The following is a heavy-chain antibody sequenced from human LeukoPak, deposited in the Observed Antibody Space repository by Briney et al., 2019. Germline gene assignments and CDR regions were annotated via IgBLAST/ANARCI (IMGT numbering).Heavy chain of an antibody. V-gene: IGHV4-38-2*02. Sequence: PSETLSLTCTVSGYSITSGYYWGCIRQPPGKGLEWIGSIYHSGSTYYSPSLKSRLTMSVDTSKNQFSLKLSSVTAADTAVYYCARQVATKGEWAFDIWGQGTMVTVSS. CDR3: ARQVATKGEWAFDI. CDR1: GYSITSGYY. CDR2: IYHSGST. D-gene: IGHD5-12*01. J-gene: IGHJ3*02.